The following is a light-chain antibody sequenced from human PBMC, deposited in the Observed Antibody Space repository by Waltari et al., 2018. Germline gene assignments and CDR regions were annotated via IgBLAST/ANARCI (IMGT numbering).Light chain of an antibody. Sequence: QSVLTQSPSASAAPGQRVTISCSGSSSNIGSTHVYWYQHVPGTAPKLLIYRNNQRPSGVPDRFSGSKSGTSVSLAVSGLRSEDEADYYCAAWDDTLSGVVFGGGTKLTVL. CDR2: RNN. CDR3: AAWDDTLSGVV. CDR1: SSNIGSTH. V-gene: IGLV1-47*01. J-gene: IGLJ2*01.